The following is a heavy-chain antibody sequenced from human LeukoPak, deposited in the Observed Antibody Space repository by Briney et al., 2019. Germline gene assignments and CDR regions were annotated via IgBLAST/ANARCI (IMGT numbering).Heavy chain of an antibody. V-gene: IGHV3-23*01. CDR3: AKSNGYGLVDI. Sequence: GGSLRLSCAASGFTFSTYVMSWVRQTPGKGLEWVSTISNSGGSTYNADSVKGRFTISRDNSKNTLYLQMNSLRAEDTAVYYCAKSNGYGLVDIWGQGTMVTVSS. CDR2: ISNSGGST. J-gene: IGHJ3*02. CDR1: GFTFSTYV. D-gene: IGHD3-10*01.